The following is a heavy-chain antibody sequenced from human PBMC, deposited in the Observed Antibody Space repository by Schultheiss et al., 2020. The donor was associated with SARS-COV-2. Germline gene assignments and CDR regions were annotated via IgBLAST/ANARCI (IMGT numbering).Heavy chain of an antibody. CDR2: ISGSGGST. Sequence: GGSLRLSCAASGFTFSSYSMNWVRQAPGKGLEWVSAISGSGGSTYYADSVKGRFTISRDNSKNTLYLQMNSLRAEDTAVYYCAKDPYAAYLFDYWGQGTLVTVSS. J-gene: IGHJ4*02. CDR3: AKDPYAAYLFDY. D-gene: IGHD3-16*01. CDR1: GFTFSSYS. V-gene: IGHV3-23*01.